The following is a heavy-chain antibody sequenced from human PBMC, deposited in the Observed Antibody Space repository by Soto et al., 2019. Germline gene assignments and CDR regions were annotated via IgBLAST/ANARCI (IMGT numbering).Heavy chain of an antibody. V-gene: IGHV3-30-3*01. CDR1: GFTFSSYA. CDR2: ISYDGSNK. D-gene: IGHD6-19*01. CDR3: ARPLHSSGWYWYYDYGMDV. J-gene: IGHJ6*02. Sequence: QVQLVESGGGVVHPGRSLRLSCAASGFTFSSYAMHWVRQAPGKGLEWVAVISYDGSNKYYADSVKGRFTISRDNSMNTLDLQMNSLRAEDTAVYYCARPLHSSGWYWYYDYGMDVWGQGTTVTVSS.